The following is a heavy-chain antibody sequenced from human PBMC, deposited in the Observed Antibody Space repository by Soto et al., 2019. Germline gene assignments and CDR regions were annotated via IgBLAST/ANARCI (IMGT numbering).Heavy chain of an antibody. CDR2: IYYSGST. Sequence: SETLSLTCTVSGGSISSYYWSWIRQPPGKGLEWIGYIYYSGSTNYNPSLKSRVTISVDTSKNQFSLKLSSVTAADTAVYYCARLTGTAPTYYYYYYMDVWGKGTTVTVSS. V-gene: IGHV4-59*01. D-gene: IGHD1-1*01. CDR1: GGSISSYY. CDR3: ARLTGTAPTYYYYYYMDV. J-gene: IGHJ6*03.